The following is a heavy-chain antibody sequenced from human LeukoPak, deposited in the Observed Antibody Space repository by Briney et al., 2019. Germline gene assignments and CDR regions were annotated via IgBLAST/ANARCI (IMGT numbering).Heavy chain of an antibody. D-gene: IGHD2-2*01. J-gene: IGHJ5*02. CDR1: GGSISSYY. CDR3: ARDIRGYCSSTSCYWFDP. Sequence: SETLSLTCTVSGGSISSYYWSWIRQPAGKGLEWIGRIYTSGSTNYNPSLKSRVTMSVDTPKNQFSLKLSSVTAADTAVYYCARDIRGYCSSTSCYWFDPWGQGTLVTVSS. CDR2: IYTSGST. V-gene: IGHV4-4*07.